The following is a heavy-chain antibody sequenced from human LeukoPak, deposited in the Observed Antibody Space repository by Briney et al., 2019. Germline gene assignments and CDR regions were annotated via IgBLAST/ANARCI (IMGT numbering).Heavy chain of an antibody. CDR3: ARSRRQLGGAFDI. Sequence: AGGSLRLSCAASGFTFSSYAMHWVRQAPGKGLEYASAISSNGGSTYYANSVKGRFTISRDNSKNTLYLQMGSLRAEDMAVYYCARSRRQLGGAFDIWGQGTMVTVSS. CDR1: GFTFSSYA. V-gene: IGHV3-64*01. J-gene: IGHJ3*02. D-gene: IGHD2-15*01. CDR2: ISSNGGST.